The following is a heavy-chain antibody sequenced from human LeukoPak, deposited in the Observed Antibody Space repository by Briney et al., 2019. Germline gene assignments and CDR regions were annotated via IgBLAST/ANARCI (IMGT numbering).Heavy chain of an antibody. J-gene: IGHJ4*02. CDR2: IYPGDSDT. Sequence: GESLKISCKGSGYTFNTYWIGWVRQMPRKGLEWMGTIYPGDSDTRYSPSFQGQVTISADKSSSSAYLQWSSLKASDTAMYYCVRQEQLSSGSRRVDYWGQGTLVTVSS. D-gene: IGHD3-10*01. V-gene: IGHV5-51*01. CDR3: VRQEQLSSGSRRVDY. CDR1: GYTFNTYW.